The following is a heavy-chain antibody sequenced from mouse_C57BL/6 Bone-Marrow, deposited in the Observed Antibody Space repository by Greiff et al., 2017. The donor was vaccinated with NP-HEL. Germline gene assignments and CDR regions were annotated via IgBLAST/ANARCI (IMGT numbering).Heavy chain of an antibody. Sequence: ESGPGLVKPSPSLSLSCSVTGYSITSGYFWNWIRQFPGNHQEWMGYIRYDGSTNYNPSLKNRISITRDTSKNQFFLKLNSVTTEDTATYYCARGWVLPYYAMDYWGQGTSVTVSS. CDR2: IRYDGST. D-gene: IGHD2-3*01. J-gene: IGHJ4*01. CDR3: ARGWVLPYYAMDY. V-gene: IGHV3-6*01. CDR1: GYSITSGYF.